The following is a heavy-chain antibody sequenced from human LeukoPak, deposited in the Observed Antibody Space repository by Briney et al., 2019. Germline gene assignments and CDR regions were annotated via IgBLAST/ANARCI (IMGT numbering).Heavy chain of an antibody. V-gene: IGHV4-59*01. J-gene: IGHJ2*01. Sequence: SESLSLTCAVSGGSISSYYWSWIRQPPGKGLEWIGYIYYSGSTNYNPSLKSRVTISVDTSKNQFSLKLSSVTAADTAVYYCAREVVVTAIPDWYFDLWGRGTLVTVSS. CDR3: AREVVVTAIPDWYFDL. CDR1: GGSISSYY. CDR2: IYYSGST. D-gene: IGHD2-21*02.